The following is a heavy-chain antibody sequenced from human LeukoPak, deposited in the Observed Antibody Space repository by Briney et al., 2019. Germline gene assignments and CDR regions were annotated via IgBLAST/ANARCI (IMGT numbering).Heavy chain of an antibody. CDR1: GYTFNNDY. J-gene: IGHJ5*02. D-gene: IGHD3-16*01. V-gene: IGHV1-46*02. CDR3: ARRIDRGWGSMFDP. CDR2: INPSGGST. Sequence: ASVKVSCKASGYTFNNDYMHGVRQARGQGLEGMGIINPSGGSTSYAQKFQGRVTMTRDTSTSTVYMELSSLRSEDTAVYYCARRIDRGWGSMFDPWGQGTLVTVSS.